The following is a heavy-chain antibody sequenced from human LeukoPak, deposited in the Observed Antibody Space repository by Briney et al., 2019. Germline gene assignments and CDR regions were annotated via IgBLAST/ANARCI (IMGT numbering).Heavy chain of an antibody. J-gene: IGHJ4*02. Sequence: ASVKVSCKASGYTFSSYDINWVRKAPGQGLEWMGWMNPISSNTGYAQTLQGRLTMTRNTSISTAYMELSSLRSEDTAVYYCARDGDQGFCSGGSCPSYFDSWGQGTLVTVSS. CDR3: ARDGDQGFCSGGSCPSYFDS. CDR2: MNPISSNT. D-gene: IGHD2-15*01. V-gene: IGHV1-8*01. CDR1: GYTFSSYD.